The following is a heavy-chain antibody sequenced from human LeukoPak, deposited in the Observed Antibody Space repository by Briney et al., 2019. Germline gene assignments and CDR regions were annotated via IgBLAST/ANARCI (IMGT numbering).Heavy chain of an antibody. Sequence: HRGGSLRLSCAASGFSFSSNGMHWVRQAPGKGLEWVAFIRYDGSNKYYADSVKGRFTISRDNSKNTLYLQMNSLRAEDTAVYYCAKDNIVVVPAAIYPDYWGQGTLVTVSS. CDR2: IRYDGSNK. J-gene: IGHJ4*02. CDR1: GFSFSSNG. V-gene: IGHV3-30*02. CDR3: AKDNIVVVPAAIYPDY. D-gene: IGHD2-2*01.